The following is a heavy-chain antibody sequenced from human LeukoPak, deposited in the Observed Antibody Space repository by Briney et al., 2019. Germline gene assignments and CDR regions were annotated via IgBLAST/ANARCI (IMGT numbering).Heavy chain of an antibody. CDR1: DYSISSGYY. J-gene: IGHJ4*02. D-gene: IGHD3-22*01. CDR2: IYHSGSA. V-gene: IGHV4-38-2*01. CDR3: ARVTGYMIEDYFDY. Sequence: PSGTLSLTCVVSDYSISSGYYWGWIRQPPGKGLEWIGSIYHSGSAYYNPSLKSRVTISVETSKNQFSLKLSSVTAADTAVYYCARVTGYMIEDYFDYWGQGTLVTVSS.